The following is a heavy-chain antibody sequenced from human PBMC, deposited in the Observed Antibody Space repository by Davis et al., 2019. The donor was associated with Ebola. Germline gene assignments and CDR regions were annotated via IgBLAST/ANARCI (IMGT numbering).Heavy chain of an antibody. CDR3: ATLRRTITGMDDGFDI. Sequence: GESLKIPCEGSGYRFTSYWIAWVRQMPGKGLEWMGIIYPGDSDTRYSPSFRGQVTISADKSIKTAFLQWSSLKASDTAIYYCATLRRTITGMDDGFDIWGQGTMVTVSS. CDR1: GYRFTSYW. D-gene: IGHD1-20*01. J-gene: IGHJ3*02. V-gene: IGHV5-51*01. CDR2: IYPGDSDT.